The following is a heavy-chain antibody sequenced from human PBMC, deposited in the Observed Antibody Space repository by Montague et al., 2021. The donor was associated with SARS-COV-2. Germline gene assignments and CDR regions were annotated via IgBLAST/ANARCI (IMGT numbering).Heavy chain of an antibody. CDR3: ARVEGVIGGITHFDY. V-gene: IGHV4-59*01. D-gene: IGHD2-21*01. CDR1: GASMRSYY. CDR2: TYNSGST. Sequence: SETLSLTCTVSGASMRSYYWTWVRQSPGKGLEWIGYTYNSGSTSYAPSLKSRLTMTVDMSANQVSLTLMSVTAADSAVYYCARVEGVIGGITHFDYWGQGFLVSVSS. J-gene: IGHJ4*02.